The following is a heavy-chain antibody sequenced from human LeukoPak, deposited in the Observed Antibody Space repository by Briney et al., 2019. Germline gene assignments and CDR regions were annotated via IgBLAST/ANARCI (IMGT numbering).Heavy chain of an antibody. D-gene: IGHD5-18*01. CDR2: ISSNGSTI. V-gene: IGHV3-48*03. CDR3: ARDRDTAFLRADY. J-gene: IGHJ4*02. Sequence: GGSLRLFCEGSGFTFSSHEMNWVRQAPGKGVEWISYISSNGSTIYYADSVKGRFTISRDNAKNSLYLQMNSLRAEDTAVYYCARDRDTAFLRADYWGQGTLVTVSS. CDR1: GFTFSSHE.